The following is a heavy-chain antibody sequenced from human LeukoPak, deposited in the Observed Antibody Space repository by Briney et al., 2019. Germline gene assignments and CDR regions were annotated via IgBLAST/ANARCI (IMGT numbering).Heavy chain of an antibody. V-gene: IGHV1-69*06. CDR2: VIPIFGTA. CDR3: ARFSSWYTDDYFQH. J-gene: IGHJ1*01. Sequence: SVKVSCKASGGTFSSYAISWVRQAPGQGLEWMGRVIPIFGTANYAQKFQGRVTITADKSTSTAYMELSSLRSEDTAVYYCARFSSWYTDDYFQHWGQGTLVTVSS. CDR1: GGTFSSYA. D-gene: IGHD6-13*01.